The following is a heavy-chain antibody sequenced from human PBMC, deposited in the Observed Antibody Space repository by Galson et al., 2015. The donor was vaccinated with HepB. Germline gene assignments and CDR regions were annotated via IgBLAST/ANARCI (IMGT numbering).Heavy chain of an antibody. CDR1: GFSFSHYP. Sequence: SLRLSCAASGFSFSHYPMHWVRQAPGKGLEWETFISYDGDNKTYADSVKGRFTISRDDSKNTLYLHMNALRGDDSAVHFCARGGSDYQLDHWGQGTLVTVSS. CDR2: ISYDGDNK. D-gene: IGHD3-10*01. J-gene: IGHJ4*02. CDR3: ARGGSDYQLDH. V-gene: IGHV3-30*19.